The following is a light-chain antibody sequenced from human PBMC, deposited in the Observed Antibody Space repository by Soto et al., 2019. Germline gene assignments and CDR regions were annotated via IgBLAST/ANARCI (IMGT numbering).Light chain of an antibody. Sequence: QSALTQPPSASGSPGQSVAISCTGTSSDVGGYNYVSWYQQHPGKATKLMIYEVNKRTSGVPDRFSGSKSGNTASLTVSGLQAEYEADYYCSSYAGSSNVFGTGTKLTVL. V-gene: IGLV2-8*01. CDR3: SSYAGSSNV. CDR1: SSDVGGYNY. CDR2: EVN. J-gene: IGLJ1*01.